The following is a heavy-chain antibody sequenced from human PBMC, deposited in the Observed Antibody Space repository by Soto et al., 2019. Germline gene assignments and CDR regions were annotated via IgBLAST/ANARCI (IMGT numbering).Heavy chain of an antibody. Sequence: PGGSLRLSCAASGFTFSSYAMSWVRQAPGKGLEWVSAISGSGGSTYYADSVKGRFTISRDNSKNTLYLQMNSLRAEDTAVYYCAKDLILGTYYVILTGYSEALNYYYYGMDVWGQGTTVTV. CDR3: AKDLILGTYYVILTGYSEALNYYYYGMDV. D-gene: IGHD3-9*01. V-gene: IGHV3-23*01. CDR1: GFTFSSYA. CDR2: ISGSGGST. J-gene: IGHJ6*02.